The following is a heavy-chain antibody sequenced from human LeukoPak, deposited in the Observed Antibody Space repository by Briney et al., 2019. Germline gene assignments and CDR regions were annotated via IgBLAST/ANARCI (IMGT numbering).Heavy chain of an antibody. CDR3: ARGLFIYSSSWYFDY. Sequence: GGSLRLSCGASGFTFSSYWMHWVRQAPGKGLVWVSRINSDGSSTISVKGRFTISRYNAKNTLYLQMNSLRAEDTAVYYCARGLFIYSSSWYFDYWGQGTLVTVSS. J-gene: IGHJ4*02. CDR2: INSDGSST. V-gene: IGHV3-74*01. D-gene: IGHD6-13*01. CDR1: GFTFSSYW.